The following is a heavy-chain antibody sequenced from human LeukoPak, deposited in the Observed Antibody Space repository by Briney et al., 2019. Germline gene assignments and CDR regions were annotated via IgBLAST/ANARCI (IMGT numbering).Heavy chain of an antibody. Sequence: ASVKVSCKASGYPFTSYGISWVRQAPGQGLEWMGWISTYNGNTNYAQKFQDIVTMTTDTSTSPAYMELKSLRSDDTAVYYCARDWVVGVVVVAAGYWGQGTLVTVSS. D-gene: IGHD2-15*01. CDR2: ISTYNGNT. V-gene: IGHV1-18*01. J-gene: IGHJ4*02. CDR1: GYPFTSYG. CDR3: ARDWVVGVVVVAAGY.